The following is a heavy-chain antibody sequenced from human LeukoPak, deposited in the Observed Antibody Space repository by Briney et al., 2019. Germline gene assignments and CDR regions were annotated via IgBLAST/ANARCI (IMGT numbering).Heavy chain of an antibody. J-gene: IGHJ4*02. Sequence: ASVKVSCKTSGYTFTSYDINWVRQTTGQGLEWMGWMNPNSGNTGYAQKFQGRVTMTRNPSISTAYMELSSLNSADTAVYYCARATYYYDSSGYSFDYWGQGTLVTVSS. V-gene: IGHV1-8*01. D-gene: IGHD3-22*01. CDR1: GYTFTSYD. CDR3: ARATYYYDSSGYSFDY. CDR2: MNPNSGNT.